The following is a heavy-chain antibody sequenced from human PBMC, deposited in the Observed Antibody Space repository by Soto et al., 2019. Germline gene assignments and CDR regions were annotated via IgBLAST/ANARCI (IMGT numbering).Heavy chain of an antibody. J-gene: IGHJ6*02. V-gene: IGHV3-23*01. CDR3: AKDCLPDSSSWYEWYYYYGMDV. CDR2: ISGSGGST. CDR1: GFTFSSYA. D-gene: IGHD6-13*01. Sequence: PGGSLRLSCAASGFTFSSYAMSWVRQAPGKGLEWVSAISGSGGSTYYADSVKGRFTISRDNSKNTLYLQMNSLRAEDTAVYYCAKDCLPDSSSWYEWYYYYGMDVWGQGTTVTVSS.